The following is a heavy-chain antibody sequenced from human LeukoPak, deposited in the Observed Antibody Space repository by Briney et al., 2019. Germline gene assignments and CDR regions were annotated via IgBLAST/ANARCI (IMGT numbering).Heavy chain of an antibody. J-gene: IGHJ5*02. CDR3: ARGPSNWFDP. V-gene: IGHV4-59*01. Sequence: SETLSLTCTVSGGSISSYYWSWIRQPPGKGLEWIGYIYYSGSTNYNPSLKSRVTISVDTSKNQFSLKLSSATAADTAVYYCARGPSNWFDPWGQGTLVTVSS. CDR1: GGSISSYY. CDR2: IYYSGST.